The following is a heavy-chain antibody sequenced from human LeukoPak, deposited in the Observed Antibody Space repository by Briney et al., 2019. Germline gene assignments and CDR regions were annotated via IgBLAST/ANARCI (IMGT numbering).Heavy chain of an antibody. CDR1: GGSISSSGYY. CDR2: IYYSGST. Sequence: PSETLSLTCTVSGGSISSSGYYWGWIRQPPGKGLEWIGSIYYSGSTYYNPSLKSRVTISVDTSKNQFSLKLSSVTAADTAVYYCARDEGYYGSGSPYFDYWGQGTLVTVSS. D-gene: IGHD3-10*01. CDR3: ARDEGYYGSGSPYFDY. V-gene: IGHV4-39*07. J-gene: IGHJ4*02.